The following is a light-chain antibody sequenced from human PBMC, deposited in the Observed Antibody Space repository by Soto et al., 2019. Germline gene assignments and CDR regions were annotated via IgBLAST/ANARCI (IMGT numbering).Light chain of an antibody. Sequence: QSALTQPDSVSGSPGQSVPISCTAASSDIGNYNYVSWYQQRPGKVPKLIIHDVSDRPSGVSDRFSGSKSGNTASLTISGLQAEDEADYYCSSYTSTSTYVFGTGTKVTV. CDR2: DVS. V-gene: IGLV2-14*03. J-gene: IGLJ1*01. CDR3: SSYTSTSTYV. CDR1: SSDIGNYNY.